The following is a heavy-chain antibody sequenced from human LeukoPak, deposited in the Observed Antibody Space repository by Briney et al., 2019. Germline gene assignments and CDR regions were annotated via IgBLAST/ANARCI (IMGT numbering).Heavy chain of an antibody. CDR2: INPNSGDT. D-gene: IGHD3-10*01. Sequence: GASVKVSCKASGYTFTSYGISWVRQAPGQGLEWMGWINPNSGDTKYAQKFQGRVTMTRDTSISTLYMELNRLTSDDTALYYCAGRDSMLRGLITFPFGFDPWGQGTLVTVSS. CDR1: GYTFTSYG. CDR3: AGRDSMLRGLITFPFGFDP. J-gene: IGHJ5*02. V-gene: IGHV1-2*02.